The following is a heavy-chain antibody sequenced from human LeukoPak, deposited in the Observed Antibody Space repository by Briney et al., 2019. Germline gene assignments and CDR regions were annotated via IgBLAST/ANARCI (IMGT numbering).Heavy chain of an antibody. Sequence: PGGSLRLSCAASGFTFSSYEMNWVRQAPGKGLEWVSYISSSGSTIYYADSVKGRFTISRDNAKNSPYLQMNSLRAEDTAVYYCASVKWIAVAAFDYWGQGTLVTVSS. CDR2: ISSSGSTI. CDR1: GFTFSSYE. J-gene: IGHJ4*02. D-gene: IGHD6-19*01. CDR3: ASVKWIAVAAFDY. V-gene: IGHV3-48*03.